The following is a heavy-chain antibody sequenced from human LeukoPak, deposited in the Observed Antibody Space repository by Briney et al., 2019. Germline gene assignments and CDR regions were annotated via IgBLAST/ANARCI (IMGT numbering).Heavy chain of an antibody. V-gene: IGHV3-23*01. J-gene: IGHJ4*02. CDR3: AKGYYDILTGLQY. D-gene: IGHD3-9*01. CDR1: GFTFSSYA. Sequence: GGYLRLSCAASGFTFSSYAMNWVRQAPGGGLEWVTTISGSGGITYYADSVKGRFTISRDNSKNTLYLQMSSLRAEDTAVYFCAKGYYDILTGLQYWGQGTLVTVSS. CDR2: ISGSGGIT.